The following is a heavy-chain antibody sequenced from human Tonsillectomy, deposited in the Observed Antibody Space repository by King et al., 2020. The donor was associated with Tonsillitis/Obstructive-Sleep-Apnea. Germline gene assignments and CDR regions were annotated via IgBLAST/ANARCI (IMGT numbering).Heavy chain of an antibody. CDR1: GYTFNKYA. D-gene: IGHD3-10*01. Sequence: QLVQSGSELKKPGASVKVSCKASGYTFNKYAMMWVRQAPGKGLEWVAVISYDGSYKYYADSVKGRFSISRDNSKNTLYLQMNNLRAEDTAVYYCAKDGYYYGAGSRMDVWGQGTTVTVSS. V-gene: IGHV3-30*04. CDR3: AKDGYYYGAGSRMDV. CDR2: ISYDGSYK. J-gene: IGHJ6*02.